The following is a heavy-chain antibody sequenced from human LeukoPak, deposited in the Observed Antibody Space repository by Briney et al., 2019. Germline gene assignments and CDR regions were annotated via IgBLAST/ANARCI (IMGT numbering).Heavy chain of an antibody. J-gene: IGHJ4*02. Sequence: GGSLRLSCAASGFTFSSYAMSWVRQAPGKGLEWVSAISGSGGSTYYADSVKGRFTISRDNSKNTVYLEINSLRAEDTAVYYCARGGLFAYYFDYWGQGTLVTVSS. CDR3: ARGGLFAYYFDY. CDR2: ISGSGGST. CDR1: GFTFSSYA. V-gene: IGHV3-23*01. D-gene: IGHD3-10*02.